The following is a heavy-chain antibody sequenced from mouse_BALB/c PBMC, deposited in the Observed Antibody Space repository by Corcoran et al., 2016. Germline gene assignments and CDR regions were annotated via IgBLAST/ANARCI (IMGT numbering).Heavy chain of an antibody. CDR3: ATVLRPFDY. Sequence: DVQLQESGPGLVKPSQSLSLTCSVTGYSITSGYYWNWIRQFPGNKLEWMGYISYDGSNNYNPSLKNRISITRDTSKNQFFLQLKSVTTEDTATYDCATVLRPFDYWGQGTTLTVSS. CDR2: ISYDGSN. CDR1: GYSITSGYY. V-gene: IGHV3-6*02. D-gene: IGHD1-2*01. J-gene: IGHJ2*01.